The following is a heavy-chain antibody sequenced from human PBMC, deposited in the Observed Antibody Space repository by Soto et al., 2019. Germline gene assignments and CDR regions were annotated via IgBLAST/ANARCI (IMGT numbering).Heavy chain of an antibody. CDR3: VRGGYTHGPETRDY. CDR2: IYNNGRT. CDR1: GDSMTSDNFY. Sequence: SETLSLTCTVSGDSMTSDNFYWTWIRQHPGKGLEWIGYIYNNGRTYYNPSLKSRLSISVDTSKNQFSFSLTSVTATDTALYYCVRGGYTHGPETRDYWGQGTQVKGSS. J-gene: IGHJ4*02. D-gene: IGHD5-18*01. V-gene: IGHV4-31*03.